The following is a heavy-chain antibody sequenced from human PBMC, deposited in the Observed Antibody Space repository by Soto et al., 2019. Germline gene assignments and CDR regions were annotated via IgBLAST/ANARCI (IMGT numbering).Heavy chain of an antibody. CDR2: VNPNNGET. J-gene: IGHJ4*02. Sequence: QVQLVQSGAELKKPGASVKVSCKASGYTFSNYDMNWVRQATGQGPGWIGWVNPNNGETGYAQKFQGRVTLTTDIATTTAYMELTSLRSEDTPIYYCAKASRKGSAIDFDYWGQGTLITVSS. V-gene: IGHV1-8*01. CDR3: AKASRKGSAIDFDY. CDR1: GYTFSNYD. D-gene: IGHD3-10*01.